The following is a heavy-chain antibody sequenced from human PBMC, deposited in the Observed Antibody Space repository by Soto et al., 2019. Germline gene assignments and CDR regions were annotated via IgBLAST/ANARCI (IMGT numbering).Heavy chain of an antibody. Sequence: EASVKVSCKASGDMFDTYTITWMRQAPGRGLEWVGGIIPRSAKSNYAQKFEGRVTITADESTSTAYMELSSLRSDDTAVYYCARDRLLGYYFDYWGQGTLVTVSS. V-gene: IGHV1-69*13. CDR3: ARDRLLGYYFDY. D-gene: IGHD3-10*01. CDR1: GDMFDTYT. CDR2: IIPRSAKS. J-gene: IGHJ4*02.